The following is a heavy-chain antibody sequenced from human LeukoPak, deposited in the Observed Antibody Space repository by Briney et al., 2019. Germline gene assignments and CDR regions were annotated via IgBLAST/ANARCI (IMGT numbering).Heavy chain of an antibody. CDR3: AKDLSTVFDALNI. CDR1: GFTFDEYA. J-gene: IGHJ3*02. D-gene: IGHD4-17*01. CDR2: ISGDGATT. V-gene: IGHV3-43*02. Sequence: PGGSLRLSCAASGFTFDEYAMHWVRQAPGKGLEWVSLISGDGATTYYAASVKGRFTISRDNKKNFLYLQMNNLGTEDTALFYRAKDLSTVFDALNIWGQGTLVTVSS.